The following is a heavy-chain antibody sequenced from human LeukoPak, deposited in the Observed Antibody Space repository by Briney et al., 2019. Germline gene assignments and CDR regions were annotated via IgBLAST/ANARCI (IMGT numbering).Heavy chain of an antibody. D-gene: IGHD6-19*01. J-gene: IGHJ1*01. V-gene: IGHV3-7*01. CDR2: INPDGSDT. CDR3: VRWGVEAGMQD. CDR1: GFTFSSDW. Sequence: GGSLRLSCEASGFTFSSDWMGWVRQAPGKGLEWVANINPDGSDTYYVDSVKGRFTISRSNAKKSLSPQMNSLRAEDTALYHCVRWGVEAGMQDWGQGTLVTVS.